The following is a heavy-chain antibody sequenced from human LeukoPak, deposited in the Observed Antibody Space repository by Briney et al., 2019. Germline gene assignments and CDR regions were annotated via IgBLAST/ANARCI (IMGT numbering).Heavy chain of an antibody. V-gene: IGHV1-18*01. J-gene: IGHJ4*02. CDR1: GYTFIDYG. Sequence: GASVKISCKASGYTFIDYGINWVRQAPGQGLEWMAWISAYNGNTKYAQKFQGRVTLTTDTSTTTAFMDLRSLRSDDTAVYYCARNLGKDPQGYWGPGTPVTVSS. CDR3: ARNLGKDPQGY. D-gene: IGHD3-16*01. CDR2: ISAYNGNT.